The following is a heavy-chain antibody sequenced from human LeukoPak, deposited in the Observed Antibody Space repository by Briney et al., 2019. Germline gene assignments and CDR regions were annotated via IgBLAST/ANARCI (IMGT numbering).Heavy chain of an antibody. J-gene: IGHJ4*02. CDR1: GFTFSNHA. Sequence: PGGSLRLSCAASGFTFSNHAMSRVRQAPGKGLQWVSVISGGGRTTEYADSVKGRFTVSRDNSKNTLSLQMNSLRVEDTAIYYCAKNVVVKRYFDYWGQGTPVTVSS. CDR3: AKNVVVKRYFDY. V-gene: IGHV3-23*01. CDR2: ISGGGRTT. D-gene: IGHD2-21*01.